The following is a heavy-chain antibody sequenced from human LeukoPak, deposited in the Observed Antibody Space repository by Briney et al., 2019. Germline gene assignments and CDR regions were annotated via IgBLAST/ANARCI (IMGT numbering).Heavy chain of an antibody. CDR3: ARRAGAYSHPYDY. V-gene: IGHV3-53*01. J-gene: IGHJ4*02. CDR2: IYSDNT. CDR1: GFTFSSYG. D-gene: IGHD4/OR15-4a*01. Sequence: PLGSLRLSCAASGFTFSSYGMHWVRPAPGKGLEWVSFIYSDNTHYSYSGTGRFTISIDNPNNPQYLHMYSMRAQDTPGYCCARRAGAYSHPYDYWGQGTLVTVSS.